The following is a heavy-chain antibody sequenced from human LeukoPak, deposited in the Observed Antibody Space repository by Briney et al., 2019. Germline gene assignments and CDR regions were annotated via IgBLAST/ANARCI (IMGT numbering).Heavy chain of an antibody. D-gene: IGHD5/OR15-5a*01. CDR2: IIPIFGTA. CDR1: GGTFSSYA. CDR3: ARGDHVRIYAESAFDI. J-gene: IGHJ3*02. Sequence: ASVKVSCKASGGTFSSYAISWVRQAPGQGLEWMGGIIPIFGTANYAQKFQGRVTMTRDTSTSTVHMELSSLRFDDTAVYYCARGDHVRIYAESAFDIWGQGTMVTVSS. V-gene: IGHV1-69*05.